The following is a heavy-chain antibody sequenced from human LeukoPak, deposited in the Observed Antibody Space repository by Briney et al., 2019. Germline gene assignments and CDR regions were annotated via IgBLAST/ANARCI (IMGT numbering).Heavy chain of an antibody. J-gene: IGHJ6*04. V-gene: IGHV3-11*04. D-gene: IGHD3-10*02. Sequence: GGSLRLSCAASGFTFNDYYITWIRQAPGKSLEWVSYISSSGSTIYYADSVKGRFTISRDNAKNSLYLQMNSLRAEDTAVYYCAELGITMIGGVWGKGTTVTISS. CDR3: AELGITMIGGV. CDR2: ISSSGSTI. CDR1: GFTFNDYY.